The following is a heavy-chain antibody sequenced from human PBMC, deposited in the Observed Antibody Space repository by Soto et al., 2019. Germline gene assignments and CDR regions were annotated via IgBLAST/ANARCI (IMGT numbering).Heavy chain of an antibody. CDR1: GGTFSSYA. CDR3: ARRYYDSSGYLLFDY. D-gene: IGHD3-22*01. J-gene: IGHJ4*02. V-gene: IGHV1-69*13. CDR2: IIPIFGTA. Sequence: GASVKVSCKASGGTFSSYAISWVRQAPGQGLEWMGGIIPIFGTANYAQKFQGRVTITADESTSTAYMELSSLRSEDTAVYYCARRYYDSSGYLLFDYWGQGTLVTFSS.